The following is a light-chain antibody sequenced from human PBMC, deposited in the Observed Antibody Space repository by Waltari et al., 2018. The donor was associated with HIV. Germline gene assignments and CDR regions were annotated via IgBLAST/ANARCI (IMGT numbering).Light chain of an antibody. CDR3: SSYAGSNKLV. J-gene: IGLJ2*01. CDR1: SSDVGGYNY. CDR2: EVT. Sequence: QSALPQPPSASGSPGQSVTISCTGTSSDVGGYNYVSWYQQHPGNAPKLIIYEVTERPSGVPDRFSGSKSGNTASLTVSGLQAEDEADYYCSSYAGSNKLVFGGGTKLTVV. V-gene: IGLV2-8*01.